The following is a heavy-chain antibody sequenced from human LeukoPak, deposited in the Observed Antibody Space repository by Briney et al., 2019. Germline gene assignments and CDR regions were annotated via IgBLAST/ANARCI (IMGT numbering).Heavy chain of an antibody. CDR3: ARVVVAWWKGYYDSSGYSFDY. J-gene: IGHJ4*02. CDR1: GGSISSSSYY. CDR2: IYYSGST. D-gene: IGHD3-22*01. Sequence: SETLSLTCTVSGGSISSSSYYWGWIRQPPGKGLEWIGSIYYSGSTYYNPSLKSRVTISVDTSKNQFSLKLSSVTAADTAVYYCARVVVAWWKGYYDSSGYSFDYWGQGTLVTVSS. V-gene: IGHV4-39*07.